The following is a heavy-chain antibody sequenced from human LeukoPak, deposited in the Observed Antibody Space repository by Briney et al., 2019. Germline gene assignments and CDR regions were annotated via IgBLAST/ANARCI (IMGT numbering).Heavy chain of an antibody. CDR1: GFTFSSYS. J-gene: IGHJ4*02. CDR2: TSSSSSTI. CDR3: ARGETVMITFGGVIVASSFDY. Sequence: GGSLRLSCAASGFTFSSYSMNWVRQAPGNGLEWVSYTSSSSSTIYYADSVKGRFTISRDNAKNSLYLQMNSLRAEDTAVYYCARGETVMITFGGVIVASSFDYWGQGTLVTVSS. D-gene: IGHD3-16*02. V-gene: IGHV3-48*01.